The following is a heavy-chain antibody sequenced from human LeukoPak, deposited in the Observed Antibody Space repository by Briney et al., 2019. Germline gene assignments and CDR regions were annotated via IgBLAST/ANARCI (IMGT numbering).Heavy chain of an antibody. Sequence: SETLSLTCSVSGGSISNNEYYWSWIRQHPGKGLEWIGYMYYRGSTYYNPSLKSRVTISVDTSKNQFSLKLSSVTAADTAVYYCARSYGYGTNFDYWGQGTLVTVSS. CDR1: GGSISNNEYY. J-gene: IGHJ4*02. CDR2: MYYRGST. D-gene: IGHD5-18*01. V-gene: IGHV4-31*03. CDR3: ARSYGYGTNFDY.